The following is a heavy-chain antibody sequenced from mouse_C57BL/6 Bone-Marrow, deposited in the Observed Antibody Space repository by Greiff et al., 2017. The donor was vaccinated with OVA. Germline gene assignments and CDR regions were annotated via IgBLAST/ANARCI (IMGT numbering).Heavy chain of an antibody. Sequence: VQLQQSGAELVRPGASVKLSCTASGFTIKDDYMHWVKQRPEQGLEWIGWIDPENGATEYASKFQGKATITADTSSNTAYLQLSSLTSEDTAVYYCTLDAPDYYGSRYRSYYFDYWGQGTTLTVSS. V-gene: IGHV14-4*01. J-gene: IGHJ2*01. CDR3: TLDAPDYYGSRYRSYYFDY. CDR2: IDPENGAT. CDR1: GFTIKDDY. D-gene: IGHD1-1*01.